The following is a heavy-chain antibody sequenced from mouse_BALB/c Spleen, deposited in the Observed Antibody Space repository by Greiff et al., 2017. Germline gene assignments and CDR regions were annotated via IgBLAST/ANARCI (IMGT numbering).Heavy chain of an antibody. CDR3: ARENYREAWFAY. Sequence: EVKLMESGPGLVKPSQSLSLTCSVTGYSITSGYYWNWIRQFPGNKLEWMGYISYDGSNNYNPSLKNRISITRDTSKNQFFLKLNSVTTEDTATYYCARENYREAWFAYWGQGTLVTVSA. CDR2: ISYDGSN. V-gene: IGHV3-6*02. D-gene: IGHD2-14*01. J-gene: IGHJ3*01. CDR1: GYSITSGYY.